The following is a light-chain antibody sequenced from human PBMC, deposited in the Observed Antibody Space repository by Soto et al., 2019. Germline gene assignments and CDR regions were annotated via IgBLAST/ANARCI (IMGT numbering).Light chain of an antibody. V-gene: IGLV2-14*01. Sequence: LTQPASVSGSPGQSITISCTGTSSDVGGYNYVSWHQQHPGKAPKLMIYEVSNRPSGVSNRFSGSKSGNTASLTISGLQAEDEADYYCSSYTSSSTPYVFGTGTKSPS. J-gene: IGLJ1*01. CDR1: SSDVGGYNY. CDR2: EVS. CDR3: SSYTSSSTPYV.